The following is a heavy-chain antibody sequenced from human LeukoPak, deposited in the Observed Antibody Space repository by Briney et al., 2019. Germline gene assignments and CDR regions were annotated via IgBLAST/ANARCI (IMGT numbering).Heavy chain of an antibody. V-gene: IGHV4-59*01. J-gene: IGHJ4*02. CDR2: IYYSGST. CDR1: GGSISSYY. Sequence: SETLSLTCTVSGGSISSYYWSWIRQPPGKGLEWIGYIYYSGSTNYNPSLKSRITISADTSKNQFSLKLSSMTAADTAVYYCARGWGYFDYWGQGTLVTVSS. CDR3: ARGWGYFDY. D-gene: IGHD3-16*01.